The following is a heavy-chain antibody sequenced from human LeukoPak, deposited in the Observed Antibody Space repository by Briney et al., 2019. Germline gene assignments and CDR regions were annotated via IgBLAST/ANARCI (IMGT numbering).Heavy chain of an antibody. CDR1: GFTFSNYG. D-gene: IGHD6-13*01. CDR3: AKEMSSSWYGYSFDY. J-gene: IGHJ4*02. Sequence: GGSLRLSCAASGFTFSNYGIHWVRQAPGKGLEWVAFIRYDGSNKYYSDSVKGRFTISRDNSKNTLYLQMNSLRAEDTAVYYCAKEMSSSWYGYSFDYWGQGTLLTVSS. V-gene: IGHV3-30*02. CDR2: IRYDGSNK.